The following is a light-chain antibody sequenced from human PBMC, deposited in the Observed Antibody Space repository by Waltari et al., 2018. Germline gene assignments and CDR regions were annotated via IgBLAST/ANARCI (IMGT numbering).Light chain of an antibody. CDR2: AAA. CDR1: QSVSVW. V-gene: IGKV1-5*03. J-gene: IGKJ1*01. Sequence: DVQMTQSPSTLSASVGDRVTITCRASQSVSVWLAWYQQKPGKAPNLLIYAAASLESGVPSRCSGSGSGTEFTLTISGLQPDDFATYYCQQYNSYSTFGQGTKVEIK. CDR3: QQYNSYST.